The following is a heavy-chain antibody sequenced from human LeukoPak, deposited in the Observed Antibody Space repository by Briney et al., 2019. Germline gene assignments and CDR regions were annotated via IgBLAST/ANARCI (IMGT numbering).Heavy chain of an antibody. V-gene: IGHV3-21*01. CDR2: ISSSSSYI. J-gene: IGHJ3*02. D-gene: IGHD3-22*01. CDR3: ATGRYYYDSSGWI. CDR1: GFTFSSYS. Sequence: GGSLRLPCAASGFTFSSYSMNWVRQAPGKGLEWVSSISSSSSYIYYADSVKGRFTISRDNAKNSLYLQMNSLRAEDTAVYYCATGRYYYDSSGWIWGQGTMVTVSS.